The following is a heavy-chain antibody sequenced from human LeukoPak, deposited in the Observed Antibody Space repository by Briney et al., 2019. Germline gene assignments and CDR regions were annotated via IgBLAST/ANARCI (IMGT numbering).Heavy chain of an antibody. J-gene: IGHJ4*02. CDR1: GGSISSTNYY. D-gene: IGHD5-24*01. CDR3: AREPRESSVEMATIWSTIDY. Sequence: PSETLTLTCTVSGGSISSTNYYWGWIRQPPGKGLEWIGYIYHSGSTYYNPSLKSRVTISVDTSKNQFSLKLSSVTAADTAVYYCAREPRESSVEMATIWSTIDYWGQGTLVTVSS. V-gene: IGHV4-39*07. CDR2: IYHSGST.